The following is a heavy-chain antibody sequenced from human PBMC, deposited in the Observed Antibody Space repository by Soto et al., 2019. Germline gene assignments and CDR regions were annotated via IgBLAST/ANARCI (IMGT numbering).Heavy chain of an antibody. V-gene: IGHV3-33*01. CDR1: GFTFSSYG. Sequence: QVQLVESGGGVVQPGRSLRLSCAASGFTFSSYGMHWVRQAPGKGLEWVAVIWYDGSNKYYADSVKGRFTISRDNSKNTLYLQMKRLRAEDTAVYYCARVPGIAAAVDDAFDIWGQGTMVTVSS. D-gene: IGHD6-13*01. J-gene: IGHJ3*02. CDR2: IWYDGSNK. CDR3: ARVPGIAAAVDDAFDI.